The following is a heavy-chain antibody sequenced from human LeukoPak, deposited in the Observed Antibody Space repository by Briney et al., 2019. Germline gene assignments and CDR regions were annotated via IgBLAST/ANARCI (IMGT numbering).Heavy chain of an antibody. CDR1: GGSFSGYY. J-gene: IGHJ4*02. Sequence: SETLPLTCAVYGGSFSGYYWSWIRQPPGKGLEWIGEINHSGSTNYNPSLKSRVTISVDTSKNQSSLKLSSETAADTAVYYCARGRTPIVVVTLRYYFDYWGQGTLVTVSS. CDR3: ARGRTPIVVVTLRYYFDY. CDR2: INHSGST. V-gene: IGHV4-34*01. D-gene: IGHD3-22*01.